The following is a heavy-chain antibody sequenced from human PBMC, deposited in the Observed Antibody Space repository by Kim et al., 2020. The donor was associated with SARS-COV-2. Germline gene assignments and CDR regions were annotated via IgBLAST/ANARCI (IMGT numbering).Heavy chain of an antibody. CDR1: GGSISSYY. V-gene: IGHV4-59*01. Sequence: SETLSLTCNVSGGSISSYYWSWIRQPPGKGLEWIGYICYSGSTNYNPSLKSRATISIDTSKNQFSLRLSSVTAADTAVYYCARGGGSGFYYGWGQGALVT. J-gene: IGHJ4*02. CDR3: ARGGGSGFYYG. CDR2: ICYSGST. D-gene: IGHD3-22*01.